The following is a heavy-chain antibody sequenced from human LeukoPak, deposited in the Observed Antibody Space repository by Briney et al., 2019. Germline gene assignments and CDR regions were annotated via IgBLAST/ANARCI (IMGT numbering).Heavy chain of an antibody. D-gene: IGHD7-27*01. CDR3: AKTWGSKGRRDYYFDY. CDR2: ISGSGGST. Sequence: GGSLRLSCAASGFTFSSYAMGWVRQAPGKGLEWVSAISGSGGSTYYADFVKGRFTISRDNSKNTLYLRMNSLRAEDTAVYSCAKTWGSKGRRDYYFDYWGQGTLVTVSS. CDR1: GFTFSSYA. J-gene: IGHJ4*02. V-gene: IGHV3-23*01.